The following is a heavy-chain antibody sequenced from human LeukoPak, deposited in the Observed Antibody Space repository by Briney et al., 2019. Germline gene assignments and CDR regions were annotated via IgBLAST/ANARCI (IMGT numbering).Heavy chain of an antibody. V-gene: IGHV3-53*01. D-gene: IGHD2-21*01. CDR1: GFTISTNY. CDR2: IYSGGNT. CDR3: ARTWVEIATFDAFDI. J-gene: IGHJ3*02. Sequence: PGGSLRLSCAASGFTISTNYMSWVRQAPGKGLEWLSIIYSGGNTYYADSVEGRFIISRDSSKNTLYLQLNSLRAEDTAVYYCARTWVEIATFDAFDIWGQGTMVTVSS.